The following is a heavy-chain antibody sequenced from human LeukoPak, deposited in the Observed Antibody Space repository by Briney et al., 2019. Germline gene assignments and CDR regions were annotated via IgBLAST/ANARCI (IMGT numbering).Heavy chain of an antibody. Sequence: SETLSLTCAVYGGSFSGYYWSWIRQPPGKGLEWIGEINHSGSTNYNPSLKSRVTISVDTSKNQFSLKLSSVTAADTAVYYCAGSSRGIAVADRRGYWYFDLWGRGTLVTVSS. CDR2: INHSGST. V-gene: IGHV4-34*01. CDR1: GGSFSGYY. CDR3: AGSSRGIAVADRRGYWYFDL. J-gene: IGHJ2*01. D-gene: IGHD6-19*01.